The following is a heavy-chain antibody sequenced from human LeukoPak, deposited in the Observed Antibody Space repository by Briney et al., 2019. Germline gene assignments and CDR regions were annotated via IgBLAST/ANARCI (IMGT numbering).Heavy chain of an antibody. Sequence: GGSLRLSCAASGFTVSNNYMTWVRQAPGKGLEWVSVMYRVGNTYYADFVKGRFTISRDNFKNTLHLQMNSLRVEDTAVYYCARGMTPGIAAANPFDYWGQGTLVTVSS. J-gene: IGHJ4*02. D-gene: IGHD6-13*01. CDR3: ARGMTPGIAAANPFDY. CDR1: GFTVSNNY. CDR2: MYRVGNT. V-gene: IGHV3-66*01.